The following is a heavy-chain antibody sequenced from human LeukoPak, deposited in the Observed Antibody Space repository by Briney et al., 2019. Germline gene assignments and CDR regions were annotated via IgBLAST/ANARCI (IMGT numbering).Heavy chain of an antibody. CDR3: ARGNRDAFDI. D-gene: IGHD1-14*01. Sequence: SANVSCKASGYTFTSYDINGVRQATVQGLEWIGWMNPNRGNTGYAQKFQGRVTMTRNTSISTAYMELSSLRSEDTAVYYCARGNRDAFDIWGQGTMVTVSS. CDR2: MNPNRGNT. V-gene: IGHV1-8*01. CDR1: GYTFTSYD. J-gene: IGHJ3*02.